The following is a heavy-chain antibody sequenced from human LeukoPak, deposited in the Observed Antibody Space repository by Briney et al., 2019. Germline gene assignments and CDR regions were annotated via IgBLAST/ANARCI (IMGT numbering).Heavy chain of an antibody. J-gene: IGHJ3*02. V-gene: IGHV3-7*01. D-gene: IGHD3-10*01. CDR1: GFTFSSYW. Sequence: GGSLRLSCAASGFTFSSYWMSWVRQAPGKGLEWVANIKQDGSEKYYVDSLKGRFTISRDNAKNSLFLQMNSLRAEDTAMYYCARDGNFGYDAFDIWGQGTMVTVSS. CDR2: IKQDGSEK. CDR3: ARDGNFGYDAFDI.